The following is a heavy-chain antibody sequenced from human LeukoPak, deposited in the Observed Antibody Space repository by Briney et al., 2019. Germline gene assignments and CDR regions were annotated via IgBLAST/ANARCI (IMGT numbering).Heavy chain of an antibody. V-gene: IGHV3-73*01. D-gene: IGHD3-10*01. CDR1: GFTFSGSA. CDR3: TRFTYYYGSGSNMGGD. Sequence: GGSLRLSCAASGFTFSGSAMHWVRQASGKGLEWVGRIRSKANSYATAYAASVKGRFTISRDDSKNTAYLQMNSLKTEDTAVYYCTRFTYYYGSGSNMGGDWGQGTLVTVSS. CDR2: IRSKANSYAT. J-gene: IGHJ4*02.